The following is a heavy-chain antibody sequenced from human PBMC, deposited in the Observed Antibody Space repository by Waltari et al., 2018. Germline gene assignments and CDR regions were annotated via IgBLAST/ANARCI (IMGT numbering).Heavy chain of an antibody. J-gene: IGHJ6*02. CDR2: INHSGST. CDR1: GGSFSGYY. Sequence: QVQLQQWGAGLLKPSETLSLTCAVYGGSFSGYYWRWIRQPPGKGLEWIGEINHSGSTNYNPSLKSRVTISVDTSKNQFSLKLSSVTAADTAVYYCARDPLQSGPYYYYYGMDVWGQGTTVTVSS. CDR3: ARDPLQSGPYYYYYGMDV. V-gene: IGHV4-34*01. D-gene: IGHD4-4*01.